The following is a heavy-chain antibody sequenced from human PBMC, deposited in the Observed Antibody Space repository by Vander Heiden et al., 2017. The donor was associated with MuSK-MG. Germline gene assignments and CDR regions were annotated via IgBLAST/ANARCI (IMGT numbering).Heavy chain of an antibody. CDR3: ARGGDPRVGDY. CDR1: GYSISSGYY. CDR2: IYHSGST. D-gene: IGHD2-21*02. J-gene: IGHJ4*02. V-gene: IGHV4-38-2*01. Sequence: QVQLQESGPGLVKPSETLSLTCAVSGYSISSGYYWGWIRQPPGKGLEWIGSIYHSGSTYDNPSLKSRVTISVDTAKNQFSMKMSSVTAADTAVYYCARGGDPRVGDYWGQGTLVTVSS.